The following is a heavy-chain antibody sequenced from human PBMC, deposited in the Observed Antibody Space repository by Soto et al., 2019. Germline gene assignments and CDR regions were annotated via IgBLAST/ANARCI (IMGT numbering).Heavy chain of an antibody. D-gene: IGHD1-1*01. V-gene: IGHV2-5*02. J-gene: IGHJ5*02. CDR3: AHQPWTAARGDNWFDP. CDR2: IYWDDDK. CDR1: GFSLSTSAVG. Sequence: QITLKESGPSLVKPTQTLTLTCTFSGFSLSTSAVGVIWIRQPPGKALEWLALIYWDDDKRYSPSLENRLTITKDTSKNQVVLTMTNMDPEDTATYYCAHQPWTAARGDNWFDPWGQGALVTVSS.